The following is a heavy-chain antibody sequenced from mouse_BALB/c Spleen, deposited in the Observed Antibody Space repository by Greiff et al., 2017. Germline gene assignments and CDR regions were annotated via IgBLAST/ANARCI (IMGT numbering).Heavy chain of an antibody. J-gene: IGHJ4*01. CDR3: ARSTRITSMDY. D-gene: IGHD2-4*01. CDR1: GFTFSSFG. Sequence: EVKLVESGGGLVQPGGSRKLSCAASGFTFSSFGMHWVRQAPEKGLEWVAYISSGSSTIYYADTVKGRFTISRDNPKNTLFLQMSSLRSEDTAMYYCARSTRITSMDYWGQGTTVTVSS. CDR2: ISSGSSTI. V-gene: IGHV5-17*02.